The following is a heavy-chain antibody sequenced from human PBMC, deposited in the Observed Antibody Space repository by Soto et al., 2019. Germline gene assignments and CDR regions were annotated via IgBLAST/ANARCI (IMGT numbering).Heavy chain of an antibody. Sequence: QVQLVQSGAEVKKPGASVKLSCKASGYTFTSYYMHWVRQAPGQGLEWMGIINPSGGSTNYAQKRQGRDAMTRDTATSTVYMELNSLRSEDTAVYYCARPPYPGCINAVCYPLDYWGQGTLVTVSS. D-gene: IGHD2-8*01. CDR1: GYTFTSYY. V-gene: IGHV1-46*01. CDR2: INPSGGST. CDR3: ARPPYPGCINAVCYPLDY. J-gene: IGHJ4*02.